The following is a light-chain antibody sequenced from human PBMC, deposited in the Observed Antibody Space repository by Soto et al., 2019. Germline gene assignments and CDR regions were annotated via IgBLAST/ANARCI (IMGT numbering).Light chain of an antibody. Sequence: QSVLTQPASASGSPGQSIAISCTGTSSDVGGYNYVSWYQLHPDKAPKLIIYDVSNRPSGVSNRFSGSKSGNTASLTISGLQPEDEADYYCSSYTSSITRVFGTGTKVTVL. CDR1: SSDVGGYNY. V-gene: IGLV2-14*01. CDR2: DVS. J-gene: IGLJ1*01. CDR3: SSYTSSITRV.